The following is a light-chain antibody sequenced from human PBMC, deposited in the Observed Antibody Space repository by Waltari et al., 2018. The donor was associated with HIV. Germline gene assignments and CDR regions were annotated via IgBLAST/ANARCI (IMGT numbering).Light chain of an antibody. V-gene: IGKV3-20*01. CDR1: QTVSRTS. Sequence: EIVLTQSPGTLSLSQGERATLSCRTSQTVSRTSLAWYQQKPGQAPRLLIYGASSRATGIPDRFSGSGSGTDFTLTISRLEPDDFAVYYCQQYGSSPYSFGQGTKLEIK. CDR2: GAS. J-gene: IGKJ2*03. CDR3: QQYGSSPYS.